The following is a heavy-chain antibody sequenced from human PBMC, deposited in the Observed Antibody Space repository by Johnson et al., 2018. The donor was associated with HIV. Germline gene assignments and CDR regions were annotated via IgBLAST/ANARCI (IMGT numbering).Heavy chain of an antibody. CDR1: GYSVTGYN. J-gene: IGHJ3*02. CDR3: AVSVYSYGYPDAFDI. V-gene: IGHV3-66*02. Sequence: EQLVESGGGLVQPGGSLRLSCAVSGYSVTGYNMNWVRQAPVKGLEWVSGINWNGGSTGYADSVKGRFTISRDNSKNTLYLQMNSLRAEDTAVYYCAVSVYSYGYPDAFDIWGQGTMVTVSS. D-gene: IGHD5-18*01. CDR2: INWNGGST.